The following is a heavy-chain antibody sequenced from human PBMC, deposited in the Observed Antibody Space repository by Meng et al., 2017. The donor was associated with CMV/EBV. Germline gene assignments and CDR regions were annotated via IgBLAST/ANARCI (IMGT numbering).Heavy chain of an antibody. CDR1: GFTFSYYD. CDR2: IGTAGDT. D-gene: IGHD3-10*01. CDR3: TRGRREESGAFDI. V-gene: IGHV3-13*01. Sequence: GELGGSGGGLAQLGGALSLSCAASGFTFSYYDMHWVRQVPGKGLEWVSAIGTAGDTYYADSVKGRFTISRENAKSSFDLQMNSLRAGDTAVYYCTRGRREESGAFDIWGQGTMVTVSS. J-gene: IGHJ3*02.